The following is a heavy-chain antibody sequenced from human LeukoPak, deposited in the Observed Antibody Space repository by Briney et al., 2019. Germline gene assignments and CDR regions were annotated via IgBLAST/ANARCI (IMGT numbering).Heavy chain of an antibody. V-gene: IGHV3-23*01. CDR2: ITGTGGST. D-gene: IGHD6-19*01. CDR1: GFTFTSYA. Sequence: GGSLRLSCAASGFTFTSYAMSWVRQAPGKGLEWVSAITGTGGSTYYTASVKGRFTVSRDNSKNTLYLQMRSLRAEDTAMYYCAKVRDTRDWYKDAFDIWGQGTRVTVSS. J-gene: IGHJ3*02. CDR3: AKVRDTRDWYKDAFDI.